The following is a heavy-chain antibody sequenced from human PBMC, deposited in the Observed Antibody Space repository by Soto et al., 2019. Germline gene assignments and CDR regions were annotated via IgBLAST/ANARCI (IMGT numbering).Heavy chain of an antibody. D-gene: IGHD2-2*01. CDR3: AKYQPPEFDP. J-gene: IGHJ5*02. V-gene: IGHV4-4*02. CDR2: VYHTGTT. Sequence: SETLSLTCDVSGDSISSVNWLIWVRQPPGKGLQWIGEVYHTGTTNYNPSLKSRVTISVDKSQNHFSLKLNSVTAADTAVYYCAKYQPPEFDPWGQGTLVTVSS. CDR1: GDSISSVNW.